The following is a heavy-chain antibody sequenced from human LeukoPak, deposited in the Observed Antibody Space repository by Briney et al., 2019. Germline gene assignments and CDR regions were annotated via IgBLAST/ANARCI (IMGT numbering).Heavy chain of an antibody. V-gene: IGHV3-53*01. CDR2: IYSGGST. J-gene: IGHJ4*02. Sequence: GGSLRLSCAASGFTVSSNYMSWVRQAPGKGLEWVSVIYSGGSTYYADSVKGRFTISRDNSKNTLYLQVNSLRAEDTAVYYCTSLRRGGYDLRWGQGTLVTVSS. D-gene: IGHD5-12*01. CDR3: TSLRRGGYDLR. CDR1: GFTVSSNY.